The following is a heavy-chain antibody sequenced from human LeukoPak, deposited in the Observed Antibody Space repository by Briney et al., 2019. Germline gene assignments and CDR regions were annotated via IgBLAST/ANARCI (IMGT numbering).Heavy chain of an antibody. V-gene: IGHV4-39*01. CDR2: IYYSGST. CDR3: ATRLTPGVFDY. J-gene: IGHJ4*02. CDR1: GGSISSSSYY. Sequence: SETLSFTCTVSGGSISSSSYYWGWIRQPPGKGLEWIGNIYYSGSTYYNPSLKSRVTISVDTSKNQFSLKLSSVTAADTAVYYCATRLTPGVFDYWGQGTLVTVSS. D-gene: IGHD4-23*01.